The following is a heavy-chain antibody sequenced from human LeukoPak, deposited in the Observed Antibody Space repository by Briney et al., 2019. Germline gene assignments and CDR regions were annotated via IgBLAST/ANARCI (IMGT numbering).Heavy chain of an antibody. V-gene: IGHV3-53*01. Sequence: GGSLRLSCAAFGFTVSSNSMSWVRQAPGKGLEWVSVLYSGGNTYYADSVKGRFTISRDNSKNTLYLQMNSLRTEDTAVYYCARDRSDGFDYWGQGTLVTVSS. CDR3: ARDRSDGFDY. CDR2: LYSGGNT. CDR1: GFTVSSNS. J-gene: IGHJ4*02.